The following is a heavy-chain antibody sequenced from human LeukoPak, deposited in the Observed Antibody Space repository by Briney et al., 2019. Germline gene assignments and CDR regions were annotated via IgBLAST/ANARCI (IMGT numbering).Heavy chain of an antibody. CDR3: AKTVYYDSSGDDY. CDR2: INSDGSRT. CDR1: GFTFSGYW. J-gene: IGHJ4*02. V-gene: IGHV3-74*01. D-gene: IGHD3-22*01. Sequence: PGGSLRLSCGASGFTFSGYWMHWVRQAPGKGLVWVSRINSDGSRTSYADSVKGRFTISRDNAKNTLYLQMNSLRAEDTAVYYCAKTVYYDSSGDDYWGQGTLVTVSS.